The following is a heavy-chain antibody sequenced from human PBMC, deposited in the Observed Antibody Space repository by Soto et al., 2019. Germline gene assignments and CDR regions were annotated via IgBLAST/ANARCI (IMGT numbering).Heavy chain of an antibody. CDR3: VSQRTTVITQAYFDY. V-gene: IGHV5-51*01. J-gene: IGHJ4*02. CDR1: GYSFTSYW. D-gene: IGHD4-4*01. CDR2: IYPGDSDT. Sequence: GEALKISCKGSGYSFTSYWIGWVRQMPGNGLEWMGIIYPGDSDTRYSPSFQGQVTISADKSISTAYLQWSSLTASDTAVYFCVSQRTTVITQAYFDYWGPGALVTVSS.